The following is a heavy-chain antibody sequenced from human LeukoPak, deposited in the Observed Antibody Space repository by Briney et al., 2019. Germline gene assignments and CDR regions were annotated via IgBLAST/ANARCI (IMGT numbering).Heavy chain of an antibody. J-gene: IGHJ4*02. D-gene: IGHD6-19*01. Sequence: ASVKVSCKASGYTFTSYGISWVRQAPGQGLEWMGGIIPIFGTANYAQKFQGRVTITADESTSTAYMELSSLRSEDTAVYYCARGIESIAVAGVGGLFDYWGQGTLVTVSS. CDR2: IIPIFGTA. V-gene: IGHV1-69*13. CDR1: GYTFTSYG. CDR3: ARGIESIAVAGVGGLFDY.